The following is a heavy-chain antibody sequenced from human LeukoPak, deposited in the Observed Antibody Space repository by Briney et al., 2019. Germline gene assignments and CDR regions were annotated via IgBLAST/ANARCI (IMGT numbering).Heavy chain of an antibody. J-gene: IGHJ5*02. CDR1: GGSISSGDYY. D-gene: IGHD4-17*01. Sequence: TLSLTCPVSGGSISSGDYYWSWIRQPPGKGLEWIGYIYYSGSTYYNPSPKSRVTISVDTSKNQFSLKLSSVTAAETAVYYCARETLRYNWFDPWGQGTLVTVSS. CDR3: ARETLRYNWFDP. V-gene: IGHV4-30-4*01. CDR2: IYYSGST.